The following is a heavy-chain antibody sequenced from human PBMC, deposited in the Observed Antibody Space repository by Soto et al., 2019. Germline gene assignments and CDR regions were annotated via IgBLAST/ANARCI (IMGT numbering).Heavy chain of an antibody. Sequence: SETLSLTCTVSSGSIRSDIYSWGWIRQPPGKVLEWIAIIYFSGSTYYNPSLESRVTISVDTSKNQFSLQLNSVTAEDAAVYYCARTLITGTGRGYFDSWGQGTLVTVSS. CDR2: IYFSGST. J-gene: IGHJ4*02. V-gene: IGHV4-39*01. D-gene: IGHD1-7*01. CDR3: ARTLITGTGRGYFDS. CDR1: SGSIRSDIYS.